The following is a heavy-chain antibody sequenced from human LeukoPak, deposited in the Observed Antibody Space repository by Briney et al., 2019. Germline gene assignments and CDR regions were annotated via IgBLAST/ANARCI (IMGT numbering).Heavy chain of an antibody. V-gene: IGHV3-13*01. Sequence: GGSLRLSCAASGFTFSSSDMHWVRQATGKGLEWVAGIGSAGATFYAGSVRGRFTTSRENAKNSLYLQMNSPRAEDTAMYHCVTGAEGWAYWGQGAQVTVSS. CDR1: GFTFSSSD. J-gene: IGHJ4*02. CDR2: IGSAGAT. CDR3: VTGAEGWAY. D-gene: IGHD1-26*01.